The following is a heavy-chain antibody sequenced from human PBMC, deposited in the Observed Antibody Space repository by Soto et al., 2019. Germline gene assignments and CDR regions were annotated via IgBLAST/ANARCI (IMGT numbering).Heavy chain of an antibody. D-gene: IGHD1-7*01. V-gene: IGHV3-23*01. Sequence: GGSLRLSCAASGCTFSSYLMSWVRQAPGKGLEWVSAIKGSGSSTYYADSVKGRFTISRDNSKNTLYLQMNSLRAEDTAVYYCAKDRNYGRSPLDYWGQGTLVTVSS. CDR1: GCTFSSYL. CDR3: AKDRNYGRSPLDY. CDR2: IKGSGSST. J-gene: IGHJ4*02.